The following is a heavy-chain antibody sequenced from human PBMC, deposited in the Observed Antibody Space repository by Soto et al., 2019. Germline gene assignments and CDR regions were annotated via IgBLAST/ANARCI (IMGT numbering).Heavy chain of an antibody. Sequence: GGSLRLSCPSSGFPFRNAWMNWVRQAPGKGLEWVGRIKSKTDGGTTDYAAPVKGRFTISRDDSKNTLYLQMNSLKTEDTAVYYCTTSLGDHYYYDYGMDVWGQGTTVTVSS. J-gene: IGHJ6*02. CDR3: TTSLGDHYYYDYGMDV. D-gene: IGHD3-16*01. CDR1: GFPFRNAW. CDR2: IKSKTDGGTT. V-gene: IGHV3-15*07.